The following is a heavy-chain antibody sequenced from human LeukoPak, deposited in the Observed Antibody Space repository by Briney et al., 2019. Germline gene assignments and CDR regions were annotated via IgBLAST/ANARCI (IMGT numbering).Heavy chain of an antibody. CDR3: AREGGRYYDSSGYAVVQH. V-gene: IGHV3-53*01. CDR2: IFSGGST. CDR1: GFTVSSNY. D-gene: IGHD3-22*01. Sequence: PGGSLRLSCAASGFTVSSNYMSWVRQAPGKGLEWVSVIFSGGSTYYADSVKGRFTISRDNSKNTLYLQMNSLKAEDTAVYYCAREGGRYYDSSGYAVVQHWGQGTLVTVCS. J-gene: IGHJ1*01.